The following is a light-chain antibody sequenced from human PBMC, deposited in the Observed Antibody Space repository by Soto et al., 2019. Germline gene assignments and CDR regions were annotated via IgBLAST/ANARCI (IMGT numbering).Light chain of an antibody. CDR2: DVS. Sequence: QSALTQPRSACGSPGQSVTISCTGTSKDVGYYNYVSWYQQPPGKAPKLLIYDVSKRPSGVPDRFSGSKSGNTASLTVSGLQAEDEGDYYCSSYAGSDYPYVFGTGTKVTVL. CDR3: SSYAGSDYPYV. CDR1: SKDVGYYNY. V-gene: IGLV2-8*01. J-gene: IGLJ1*01.